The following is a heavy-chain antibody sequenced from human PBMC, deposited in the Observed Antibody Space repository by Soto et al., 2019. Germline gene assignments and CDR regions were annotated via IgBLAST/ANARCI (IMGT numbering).Heavy chain of an antibody. Sequence: PGGSLRLSCAASEFTFTTYWMHWVRQAPGKGLVWVSRINSDGSKMTYADSVKGRFTISRDNSKNTLYLQMNSLRAEDTAVYYCAKDLGPDNWGQGTLVTVSS. CDR3: AKDLGPDN. J-gene: IGHJ4*02. V-gene: IGHV3-74*01. CDR1: EFTFTTYW. CDR2: INSDGSKM.